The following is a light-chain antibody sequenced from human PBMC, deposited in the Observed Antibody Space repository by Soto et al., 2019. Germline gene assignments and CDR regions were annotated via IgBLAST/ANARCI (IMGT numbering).Light chain of an antibody. CDR1: QTISSW. CDR3: QHYNSYSEA. V-gene: IGKV1-5*03. Sequence: DIQMSQSPSTLSGSVGDRVTITCRASQTISSWLAWYQQKPGKAPKXXIYKASTLKSGVPSRFSGSGSGTEFTLTISSLQPDDFATYSCQHYNSYSEAFGQGTKVDIK. CDR2: KAS. J-gene: IGKJ1*01.